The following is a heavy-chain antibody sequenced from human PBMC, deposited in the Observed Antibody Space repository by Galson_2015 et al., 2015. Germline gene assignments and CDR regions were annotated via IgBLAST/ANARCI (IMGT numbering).Heavy chain of an antibody. V-gene: IGHV3-15*01. D-gene: IGHD1-7*01. Sequence: LRLSCAASGFTFSNAWMGWVRQAPGKGLEWVGRIKTKSDAGTADYAAPVKGRFTISRDDSENTLYLQMNSLKNEDKAAYYCTAGYNWNYDGIGYWGQGTLVTVSS. CDR2: IKTKSDAGTA. CDR1: GFTFSNAW. J-gene: IGHJ4*02. CDR3: TAGYNWNYDGIGY.